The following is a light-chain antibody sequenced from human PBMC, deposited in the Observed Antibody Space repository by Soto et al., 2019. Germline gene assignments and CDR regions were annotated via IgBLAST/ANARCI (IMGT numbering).Light chain of an antibody. J-gene: IGKJ2*01. V-gene: IGKV4-1*01. CDR2: WAS. CDR1: QSVLYSSNNRNY. CDR3: QQYYTTPYT. Sequence: DIVMTQSPDSLAVSLGERATINCKSSQSVLYSSNNRNYLAWYQQKPGQPPKLLIYWASARESGVPARFSGSGSGTDFTLTISSQQAEDVAVYYCQQYYTTPYTFGQGTKLEIK.